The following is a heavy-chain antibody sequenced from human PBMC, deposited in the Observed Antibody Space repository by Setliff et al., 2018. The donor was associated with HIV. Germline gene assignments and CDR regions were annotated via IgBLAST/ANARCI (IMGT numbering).Heavy chain of an antibody. D-gene: IGHD3-22*01. Sequence: SVKVSCKASGYTFTSYYMHWVRQAPGQGLEWMGRIIPILGVPRYAQKFQGRVTITADKSTSTSYMHLSSLRAEDTAVYFCARGGDYDSSGYYVTWGQGGLVTVSS. CDR1: GYTFTSYY. CDR2: IIPILGVP. V-gene: IGHV1-69*04. J-gene: IGHJ4*02. CDR3: ARGGDYDSSGYYVT.